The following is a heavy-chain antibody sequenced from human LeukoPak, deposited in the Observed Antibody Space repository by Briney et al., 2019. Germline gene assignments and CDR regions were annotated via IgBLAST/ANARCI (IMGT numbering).Heavy chain of an antibody. V-gene: IGHV3-23*01. Sequence: SGGSLRRSCAVSGITLINYGMSWVRQAPGKGLEWVAGIGASGGGTNYADSAKGRFTISRDNPKNTLYLQMNSLRAEDTAAYFCAKRGVVIRVILVGFHKEAYYFDSWGQGALVTVSS. CDR1: GITLINYG. D-gene: IGHD3-22*01. CDR2: IGASGGGT. J-gene: IGHJ4*02. CDR3: AKRGVVIRVILVGFHKEAYYFDS.